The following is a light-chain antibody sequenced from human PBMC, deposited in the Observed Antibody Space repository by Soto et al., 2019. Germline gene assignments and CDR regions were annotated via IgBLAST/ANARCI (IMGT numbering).Light chain of an antibody. CDR1: QSLGGN. CDR2: RAS. V-gene: IGKV3-15*01. CDR3: QKYSHWPPWT. J-gene: IGKJ1*01. Sequence: EILMTQSPATLAVSPGDTATLSCRASQSLGGNLAWYQQKTGQGTRLLIFRASSRATGVPARFSARGSGTEFTIASSGLQSEDFATYYCQKYSHWPPWTLGPATKVQ.